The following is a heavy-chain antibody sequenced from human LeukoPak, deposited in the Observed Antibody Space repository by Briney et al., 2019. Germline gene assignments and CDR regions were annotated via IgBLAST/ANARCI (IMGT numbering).Heavy chain of an antibody. CDR2: IYSGGST. V-gene: IGHV3-53*01. D-gene: IGHD3-3*01. CDR1: GFTVSSNY. J-gene: IGHJ4*01. Sequence: PGGSLRLSCAASGFTVSSNYMSWVRQAPGKGLEWVSVIYSGGSTYYAGSVKGRFTISRDNSKNTLYLQMNSLRAEDTAVYYCAKVYDFWSGPFDYWGQEPWSPSPQ. CDR3: AKVYDFWSGPFDY.